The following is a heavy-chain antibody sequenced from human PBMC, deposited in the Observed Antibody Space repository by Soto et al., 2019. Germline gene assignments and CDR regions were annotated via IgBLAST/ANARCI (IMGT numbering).Heavy chain of an antibody. CDR2: INHSGST. CDR3: ATDYCSSTSCYGY. D-gene: IGHD2-2*01. J-gene: IGHJ4*02. Sequence: LSLTCAVYGGSFSGYYWSWIRQPPGKGLEWIGEINHSGSTNYNPSLKSRVTISVDTPKNQFSLKLSSVTAADTAVYYCATDYCSSTSCYGYWGQGTLVTVSS. V-gene: IGHV4-34*01. CDR1: GGSFSGYY.